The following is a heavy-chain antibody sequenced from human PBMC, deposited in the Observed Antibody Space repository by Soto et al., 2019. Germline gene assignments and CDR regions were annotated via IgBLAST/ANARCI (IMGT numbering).Heavy chain of an antibody. J-gene: IGHJ5*02. V-gene: IGHV4-30-4*01. D-gene: IGHD6-6*01. CDR3: ARVRAAARVGGWFDP. CDR1: GGSISSGDYY. CDR2: IYYSGST. Sequence: SETLSLTCTVSGGSISSGDYYWSWIRQPPGKGLEWIGYIYYSGSTYYNPSLKSRVTISVDTSKNQFSLKLSSVTAADTAVYYCARVRAAARVGGWFDPWGQGTLVTVSS.